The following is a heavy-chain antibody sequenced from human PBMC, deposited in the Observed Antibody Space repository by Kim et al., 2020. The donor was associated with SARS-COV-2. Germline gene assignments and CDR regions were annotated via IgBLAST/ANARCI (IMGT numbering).Heavy chain of an antibody. CDR2: IYPGDSDT. V-gene: IGHV5-51*01. CDR1: GYSFTSYW. Sequence: GESLKISCKGSGYSFTSYWIGWVRQMPGKGLEWMGIIYPGDSDTRYSPSFQGQVTISADKSISTAYLQWSSLKASDTAMYYCARQGDYGDYVFLYYFDYWGQGTLVTVSS. D-gene: IGHD4-17*01. J-gene: IGHJ4*02. CDR3: ARQGDYGDYVFLYYFDY.